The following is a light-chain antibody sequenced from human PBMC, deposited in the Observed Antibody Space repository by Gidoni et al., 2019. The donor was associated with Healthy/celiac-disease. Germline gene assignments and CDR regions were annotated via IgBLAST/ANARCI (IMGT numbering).Light chain of an antibody. V-gene: IGKV3-15*01. CDR3: QQYNNWPRDT. CDR1: QSVSSN. CDR2: GAS. J-gene: IGKJ2*01. Sequence: IVMPQSPATLSLSPGERATLTCRASQSVSSNLAWYQQKPGQAPRLLIYGASTRATGIPARFSGSGSGTEFTLTISSLQSEDFAVYYCQQYNNWPRDTFGQGTKLEIK.